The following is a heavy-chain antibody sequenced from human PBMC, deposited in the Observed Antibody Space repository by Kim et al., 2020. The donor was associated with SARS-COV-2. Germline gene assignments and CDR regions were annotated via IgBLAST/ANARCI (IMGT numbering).Heavy chain of an antibody. CDR1: GFTFSHYY. CDR2: ISSSGSTI. CDR3: ARMPPPLWVIVVMEGYFDY. V-gene: IGHV3-11*01. Sequence: GGSLRLSCAASGFTFSHYYMSWIRQAPGKGLEWVSYISSSGSTIYYADSVKGRFTISRDNAKNSLYLQMNSLRAEDTAVYYCARMPPPLWVIVVMEGYFDYWGQGTLVTVSS. J-gene: IGHJ4*02. D-gene: IGHD2-15*01.